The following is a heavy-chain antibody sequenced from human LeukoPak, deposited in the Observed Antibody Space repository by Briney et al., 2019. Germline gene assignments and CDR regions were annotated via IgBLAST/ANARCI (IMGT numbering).Heavy chain of an antibody. CDR3: ARDQDPGAFDI. J-gene: IGHJ3*02. V-gene: IGHV1-18*01. CDR2: ISAYNGNT. CDR1: SYTLTNYG. Sequence: ASVKVSCKSSSYTLTNYGISWVRQAPGQGLEWMGWISAYNGNTNYAQNLQGRVTMTTDTSTNTAYMELRSLRSDDTAVYYCARDQDPGAFDIWGQGTMVTVSS.